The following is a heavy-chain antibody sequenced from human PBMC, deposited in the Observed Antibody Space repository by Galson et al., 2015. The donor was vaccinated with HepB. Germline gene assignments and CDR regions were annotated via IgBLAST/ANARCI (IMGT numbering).Heavy chain of an antibody. CDR3: VRERWAATELGNYYYYGLDV. J-gene: IGHJ6*02. D-gene: IGHD1-26*01. CDR2: IKQDRNEK. CDR1: GFTFSNYW. Sequence: SLRLSCAASGFTFSNYWMSWVRQAPGKGLEWVANIKQDRNEKYYVDSVKGRFTISRDNAKNSLYLQMNSLRAEDTAVFYCVRERWAATELGNYYYYGLDVWGQGTTVTVSS. V-gene: IGHV3-7*01.